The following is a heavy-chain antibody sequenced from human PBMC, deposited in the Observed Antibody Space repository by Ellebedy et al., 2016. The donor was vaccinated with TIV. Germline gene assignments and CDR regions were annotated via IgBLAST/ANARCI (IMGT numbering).Heavy chain of an antibody. J-gene: IGHJ4*02. CDR1: EFTFSYYS. V-gene: IGHV3-48*01. CDR2: IVGTGTTT. D-gene: IGHD1-26*01. Sequence: GGSLRLXXAASEFTFSYYSMNWVRQAAGKGLEWISYIVGTGTTTYYADSVKGRFTTFRDNSKNTLYLQMNSLRAEDTAVYYCARGYSGSPPGNWGQGTLVTVSS. CDR3: ARGYSGSPPGN.